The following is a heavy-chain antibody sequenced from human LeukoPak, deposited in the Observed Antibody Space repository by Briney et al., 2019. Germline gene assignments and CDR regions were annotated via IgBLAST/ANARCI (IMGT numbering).Heavy chain of an antibody. V-gene: IGHV1-2*02. D-gene: IGHD3-16*02. CDR3: ARPKLHLGELSVIVDY. J-gene: IGHJ4*02. Sequence: ASVKVSCKASGYTFIAYHIHWLRQAPGQGLEWMGWISPNSGDTNYAQRFQGRVTMTRDTSISTVYMEVSRLTSDDTAVYCCARPKLHLGELSVIVDYWGRGTLVTVSS. CDR1: GYTFIAYH. CDR2: ISPNSGDT.